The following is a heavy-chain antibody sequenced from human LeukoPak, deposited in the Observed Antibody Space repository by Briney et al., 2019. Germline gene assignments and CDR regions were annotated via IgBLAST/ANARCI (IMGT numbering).Heavy chain of an antibody. CDR3: ARANYGSGSYYTLDY. V-gene: IGHV4-34*09. CDR1: GGSFSGYY. D-gene: IGHD3-10*01. CDR2: INHSGST. J-gene: IGHJ4*02. Sequence: PSETLSLTCAVYGGSFSGYYWSWIRQPPGKGLEWIGEINHSGSTNYNPSLKSRVTISVDTSKNQFSLKLSSVTAADTAVYYCARANYGSGSYYTLDYWGQGTLVTVSS.